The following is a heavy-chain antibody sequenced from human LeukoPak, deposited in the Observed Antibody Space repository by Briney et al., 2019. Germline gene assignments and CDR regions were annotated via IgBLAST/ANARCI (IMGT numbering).Heavy chain of an antibody. CDR3: ARDNYYHYDY. CDR2: INTNTGNP. J-gene: IGHJ4*02. D-gene: IGHD3-10*01. CDR1: GYTFNTYG. V-gene: IGHV7-4-1*02. Sequence: ASVKVSCKASGYTFNTYGVNWVRQAPGQGLEWMGWINTNTGNPTYAQGFTGRFVFSLDTSVSTAYLQISSLKAEDTAVYYCARDNYYHYDYWGQGILVTVSS.